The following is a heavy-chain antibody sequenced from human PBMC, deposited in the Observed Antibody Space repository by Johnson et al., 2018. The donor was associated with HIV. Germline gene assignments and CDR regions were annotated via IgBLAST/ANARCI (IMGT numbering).Heavy chain of an antibody. CDR3: AQGYYDILTGYYDAFDI. D-gene: IGHD3-9*01. V-gene: IGHV3-33*06. CDR2: IWYDGSNK. J-gene: IGHJ3*02. Sequence: QVQLVESGGGVVQPGRSLRLSCAASGFTFSSYGMHWVRQAPGKGLEWVAVIWYDGSNKYYADSVKGRFTISRDNSKNTLYLQMNSLRAEDTAVYYCAQGYYDILTGYYDAFDIWGQGTMVMVSS. CDR1: GFTFSSYG.